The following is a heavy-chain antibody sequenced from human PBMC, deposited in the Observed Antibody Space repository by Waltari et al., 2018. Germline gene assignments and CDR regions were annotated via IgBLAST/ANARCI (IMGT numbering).Heavy chain of an antibody. V-gene: IGHV1-2*06. CDR2: INPNSVGT. CDR3: ARKVTGYDSSGVHFDY. Sequence: QVQLVQSGAEVKKPGASVKVSCKASGYTFTGYYMHWVRQAPGQGLEWMGRINPNSVGTNYAQKLQGRVTMTRDTSISTAYMELSRVRSDDTAVYYCARKVTGYDSSGVHFDYWGQGTLVTVSS. D-gene: IGHD3-22*01. CDR1: GYTFTGYY. J-gene: IGHJ4*02.